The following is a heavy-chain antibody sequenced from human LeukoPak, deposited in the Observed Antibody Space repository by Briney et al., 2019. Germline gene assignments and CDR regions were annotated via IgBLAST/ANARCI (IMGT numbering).Heavy chain of an antibody. J-gene: IGHJ4*02. CDR2: ISGSGGST. D-gene: IGHD2-2*01. V-gene: IGHV3-23*01. CDR3: AKDVIVVPVALFGYFDY. CDR1: GFTFSSYA. Sequence: GGSLRLSCAASGFTFSSYAMSWVRQAPGKGLEWVSAISGSGGSTYYADSVKGRFTISRDNSKNTLYLQMNSLRAEDTAVYYCAKDVIVVPVALFGYFDYWGQGTLVTVSS.